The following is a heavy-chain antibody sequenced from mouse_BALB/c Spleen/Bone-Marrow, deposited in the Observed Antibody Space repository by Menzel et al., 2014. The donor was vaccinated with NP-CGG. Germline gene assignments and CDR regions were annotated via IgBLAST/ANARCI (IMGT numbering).Heavy chain of an antibody. V-gene: IGHV1-7*01. Sequence: QVQLQQSGAELAKPGASVKMSCKASGYTFTSYWMHWVKQRPGQGLEWIGYINPSTGYTDYNQKFKDKATLTADKSSSTAYMQLSSLTSEDSAVYYCARSYGNRYAMDYWGQGTSVTVSS. CDR1: GYTFTSYW. CDR2: INPSTGYT. D-gene: IGHD2-1*01. CDR3: ARSYGNRYAMDY. J-gene: IGHJ4*01.